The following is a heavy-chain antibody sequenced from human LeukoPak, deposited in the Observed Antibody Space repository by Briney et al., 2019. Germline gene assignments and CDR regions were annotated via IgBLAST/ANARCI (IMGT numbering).Heavy chain of an antibody. CDR2: IYYSGST. V-gene: IGHV4-59*08. J-gene: IGHJ2*01. CDR3: ARLGRTSYWYFDL. D-gene: IGHD2-2*01. Sequence: SETLSLTCTVSGGSISRYYRGWIREPPREGLEGIGYIYYSGSTNYNPSLKSRVTISVDTSKNQFSLKLSSVTAADTAVYYCARLGRTSYWYFDLWGRGTLVTVSS. CDR1: GGSISRYY.